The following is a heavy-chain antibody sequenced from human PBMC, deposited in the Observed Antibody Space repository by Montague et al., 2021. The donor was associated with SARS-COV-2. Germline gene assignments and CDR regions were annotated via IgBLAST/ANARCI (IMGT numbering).Heavy chain of an antibody. CDR2: IYYSGST. V-gene: IGHV4-59*01. J-gene: IGHJ4*02. CDR3: ARGFDY. CDR1: GGSISSYY. Sequence: SETLSLTCTVSGGSISSYYWSWIRQPQGKGMEWIGFIYYSGSTNTNPSLKRRVPISVATSKNQYALKLSSVTAADTAVYYCARGFDYWGQGTLVTVSS.